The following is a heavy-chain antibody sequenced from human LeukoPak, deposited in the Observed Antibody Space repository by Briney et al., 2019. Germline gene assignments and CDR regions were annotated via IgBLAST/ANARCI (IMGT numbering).Heavy chain of an antibody. CDR2: ISWNSGSI. CDR1: GFTFDDYA. D-gene: IGHD3-22*01. CDR3: AKLGADSSGYIDY. Sequence: GGSLRLSCAASGFTFDDYAMHWVRQAPGKGLEWVSGISWNSGSIGYADSVKGRFTISRDNSKNTLYLQMNSLRAEDTAVYYCAKLGADSSGYIDYWGQGTLVTVSS. V-gene: IGHV3-9*01. J-gene: IGHJ4*02.